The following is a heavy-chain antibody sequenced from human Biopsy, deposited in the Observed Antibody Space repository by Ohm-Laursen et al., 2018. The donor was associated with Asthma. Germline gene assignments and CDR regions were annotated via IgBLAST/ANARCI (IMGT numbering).Heavy chain of an antibody. Sequence: SLRLSCAASGFTFRAHAMSWVRQAPGKGLEWVSTISGNRGITYYADSVKGRFTISRDNSQNTLYLHMDSLSAEDTAVYYCAKDRSGTWYGFDYWGQGTLVTVSS. V-gene: IGHV3-23*01. CDR3: AKDRSGTWYGFDY. CDR1: GFTFRAHA. D-gene: IGHD6-13*01. CDR2: ISGNRGIT. J-gene: IGHJ4*02.